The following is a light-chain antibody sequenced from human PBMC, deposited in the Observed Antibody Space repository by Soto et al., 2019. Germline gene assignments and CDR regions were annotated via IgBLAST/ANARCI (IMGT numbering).Light chain of an antibody. J-gene: IGKJ4*01. CDR3: EQYNSYPA. CDR2: KAS. Sequence: DIQMTQSTSTLTASVGDRVTITCRASQSISSWLAWYQQKPGKASKLLIYKASSLESGVPLRFSDSGSGTEFPLTISSLQPDDFATYYCEQYNSYPAFGVGTKVEIK. CDR1: QSISSW. V-gene: IGKV1-5*03.